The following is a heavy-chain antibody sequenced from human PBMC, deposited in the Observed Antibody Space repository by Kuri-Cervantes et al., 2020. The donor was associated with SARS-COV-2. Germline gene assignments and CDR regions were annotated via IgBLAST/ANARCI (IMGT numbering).Heavy chain of an antibody. CDR1: GFTFSSYA. Sequence: ETLSLTCAASGFTFSSYAMSWVRQAPGKGLEWVSAISGSGGSTYYADSVKGRFTISRDNSKNTLYLQMNSLRAEDTAVYYCAKKLSGRSAHFDYWGQGTLVTVSS. J-gene: IGHJ4*02. D-gene: IGHD1-26*01. CDR2: ISGSGGST. V-gene: IGHV3-23*01. CDR3: AKKLSGRSAHFDY.